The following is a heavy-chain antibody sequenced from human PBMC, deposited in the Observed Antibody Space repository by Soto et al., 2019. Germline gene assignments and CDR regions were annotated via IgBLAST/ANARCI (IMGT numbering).Heavy chain of an antibody. CDR2: VYYRGRS. Sequence: PSETLSLTCTVSGDSSVSNSNYYWGWIRQSPGKGLEWIGSVYYRGRSYSKSSVKSRVTISVDTSKNQFSLNLNSVTASDTAVYFCVSQRTSVLTQAYFDYWGPGALVTVSS. CDR1: GDSSVSNSNYY. V-gene: IGHV4-39*01. CDR3: VSQRTSVLTQAYFDY. D-gene: IGHD2-8*01. J-gene: IGHJ4*02.